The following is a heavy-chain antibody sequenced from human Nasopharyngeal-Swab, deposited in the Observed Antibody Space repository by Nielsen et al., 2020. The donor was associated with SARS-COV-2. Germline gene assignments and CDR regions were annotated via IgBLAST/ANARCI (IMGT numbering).Heavy chain of an antibody. CDR2: IDTDGSTI. CDR1: GFTFRNYW. D-gene: IGHD4-23*01. V-gene: IGHV3-74*01. CDR3: TRDIGGRGAY. J-gene: IGHJ4*02. Sequence: GESLKISCVASGFTFRNYWMHWVRQVPGNGLLWVSRIDTDGSTIDYADSVEGRFSISRDNARNTLYLQMHSLRAEDTAVYYCTRDIGGRGAYWGQGALVTVSS.